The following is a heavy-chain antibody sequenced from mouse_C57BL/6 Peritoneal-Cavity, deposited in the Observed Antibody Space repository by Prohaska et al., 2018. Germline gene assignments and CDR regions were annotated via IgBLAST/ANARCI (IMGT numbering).Heavy chain of an antibody. J-gene: IGHJ2*01. D-gene: IGHD1-1*01. CDR2: IHHNSGST. V-gene: IGHV1-64*01. CDR3: APITTVGLDY. CDR1: GYTFTSSW. Sequence: QVQLQQPGAELVKPGASVKLSCKASGYTFTSSWMHWVKQRPGQGLEWIGMIHHNSGSTNCKGKFKRKATRTVDKSSSTAYMQLSSLTSEDSAVYYCAPITTVGLDYWGQGTTLTVSS.